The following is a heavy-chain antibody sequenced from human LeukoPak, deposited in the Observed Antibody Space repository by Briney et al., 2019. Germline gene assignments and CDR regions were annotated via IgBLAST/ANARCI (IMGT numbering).Heavy chain of an antibody. Sequence: GVSLRLSCAASGFTFSSHWMSWVREAPGDGLEGAAKIKQDVSERYYVDSVKGRFTISRDNAKNSLYLQMNSLRAEDTAVYYCARYGPPRNIVLMVYASPYYYYMDVWGKGTTVTVSS. V-gene: IGHV3-7*01. CDR2: IKQDVSER. D-gene: IGHD2-8*01. J-gene: IGHJ6*03. CDR3: ARYGPPRNIVLMVYASPYYYYMDV. CDR1: GFTFSSHW.